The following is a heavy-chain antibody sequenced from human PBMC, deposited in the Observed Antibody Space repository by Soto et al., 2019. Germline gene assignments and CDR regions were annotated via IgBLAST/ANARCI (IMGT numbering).Heavy chain of an antibody. CDR2: ISSSGSTI. V-gene: IGHV3-11*01. Sequence: QVQLVESGGGLVKPGGSLRLSCAASGFTFSDYYMSWIRQAPGKGLEWVSYISSSGSTIYYADSVKGRFTISRDNANRTRYRQMNSLRAEDTAVYYCARDRVASEIDSLEKGMVVWGQGTTVTVSS. CDR1: GFTFSDYY. D-gene: IGHD3-3*01. J-gene: IGHJ6*02. CDR3: ARDRVASEIDSLEKGMVV.